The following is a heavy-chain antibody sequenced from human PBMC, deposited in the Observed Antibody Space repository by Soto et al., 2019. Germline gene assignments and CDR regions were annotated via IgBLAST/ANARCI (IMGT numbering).Heavy chain of an antibody. CDR2: IYYSGST. Sequence: PSETLSLTCTVSGGSISSYYWSWIRQPPGKGLEWIGYIYYSGSTNYNPSLKSRVTISVDTSKNQFSLKLSSVTAADTAVYYCARDHYCSGGSCSPRAAAMDAFDIWGQGTMVTVSS. J-gene: IGHJ3*02. D-gene: IGHD2-15*01. CDR3: ARDHYCSGGSCSPRAAAMDAFDI. V-gene: IGHV4-59*01. CDR1: GGSISSYY.